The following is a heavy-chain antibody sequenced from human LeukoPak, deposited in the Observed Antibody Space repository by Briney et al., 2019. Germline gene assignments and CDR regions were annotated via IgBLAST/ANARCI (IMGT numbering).Heavy chain of an antibody. D-gene: IGHD1-26*01. J-gene: IGHJ3*02. CDR2: IYYSGST. CDR3: ARDPSIVDPFDT. V-gene: IGHV4-59*01. Sequence: PSETLSLTCTVSGGFISSYYWSWLRQPPGKGLEWIGYIYYSGSTNYNPSLKSRVTISVATSKSQFSLKLRSVIAADTAVYYCARDPSIVDPFDTRGQGTMVTVSA. CDR1: GGFISSYY.